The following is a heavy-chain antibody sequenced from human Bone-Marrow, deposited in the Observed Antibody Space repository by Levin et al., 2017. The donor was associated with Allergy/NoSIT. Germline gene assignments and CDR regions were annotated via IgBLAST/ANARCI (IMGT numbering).Heavy chain of an antibody. J-gene: IGHJ4*02. D-gene: IGHD2-2*01. CDR3: ARGKYCSRLSCRHFDY. CDR2: IREDGSEK. Sequence: HPGGSLRLSCAASGLTFSSYWMSWVRQAPGKGLEWVANIREDGSEKYYVDSVKGRFTISRDNAKNPLYLQMTSLGAEDTAEYYWARGKYCSRLSCRHFDYGGQGSLVT. CDR1: GLTFSSYW. V-gene: IGHV3-7*03.